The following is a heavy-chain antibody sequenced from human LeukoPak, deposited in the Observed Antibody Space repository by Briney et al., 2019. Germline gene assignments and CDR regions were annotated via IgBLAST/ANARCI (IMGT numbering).Heavy chain of an antibody. CDR1: GFTFSSYG. D-gene: IGHD1-1*01. CDR2: ISYDGSNK. Sequence: GGSLRLSCAASGFTFSSYGMHWVRQAPGKGLEWVAVISYDGSNKYYADSVKGRFTISRDNSKNTLYLRMNSLRAEDTAVYYCAKAGGTRGYYFDYWGQGTLVTVSS. CDR3: AKAGGTRGYYFDY. V-gene: IGHV3-30*18. J-gene: IGHJ4*02.